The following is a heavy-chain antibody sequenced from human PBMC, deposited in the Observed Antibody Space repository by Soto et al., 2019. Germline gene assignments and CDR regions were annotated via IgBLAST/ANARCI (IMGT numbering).Heavy chain of an antibody. CDR3: AKDRGIVLVRQGFDY. D-gene: IGHD2-8*02. CDR1: GFTFSSYA. Sequence: GGSLRLSCAASGFTFSSYAMSWVRQAPGKGLEWVSAISGSGGSTYYADSVKGRFTISRDNSKNTLYLQMNSLRAEDTAVYYCAKDRGIVLVRQGFDYWGQGTLVTVSS. J-gene: IGHJ4*02. CDR2: ISGSGGST. V-gene: IGHV3-23*01.